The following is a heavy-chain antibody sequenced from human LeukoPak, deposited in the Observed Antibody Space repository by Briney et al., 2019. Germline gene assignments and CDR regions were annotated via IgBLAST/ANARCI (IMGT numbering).Heavy chain of an antibody. CDR1: GFTVSSNY. CDR3: ARESSPYCSGGSCYF. CDR2: IYSGGST. V-gene: IGHV3-53*01. J-gene: IGHJ4*02. D-gene: IGHD2-15*01. Sequence: GGSLRLSCAASGFTVSSNYMSWVRQAPGKGLEWVPVIYSGGSTYYADSVKGRFTISRDNSKNTLYLQMNSLRAEDTAVYYCARESSPYCSGGSCYFWGQGTLVTVSS.